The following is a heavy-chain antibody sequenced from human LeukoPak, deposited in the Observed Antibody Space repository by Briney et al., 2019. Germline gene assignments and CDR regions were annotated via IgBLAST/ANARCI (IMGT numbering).Heavy chain of an antibody. Sequence: GGSLRLSCAASGFTFSSYGMHWVRQAPGKGLEWVAVIWYDGSNKYYADSVKGRFTISRDNSKNTLYLQMNSLRAEDTAVYYCARDKGIPRYYYDYWGQGTLVTVSS. V-gene: IGHV3-33*01. D-gene: IGHD5-18*01. CDR3: ARDKGIPRYYYDY. CDR1: GFTFSSYG. CDR2: IWYDGSNK. J-gene: IGHJ4*02.